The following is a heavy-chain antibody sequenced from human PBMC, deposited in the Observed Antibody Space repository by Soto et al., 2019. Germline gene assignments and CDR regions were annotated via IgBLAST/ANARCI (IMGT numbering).Heavy chain of an antibody. CDR1: GGSISSGDYY. Sequence: SETLSLTCTVSGGSISSGDYYWSWIRQPPGKGLEWIGYIYYSGSTYYNPSLKSRVTISVDTSKNQFSLKLSSVTAADTAVYYCARGIVLLWFGESGWFAPWGQGTLVTVSS. CDR3: ARGIVLLWFGESGWFAP. CDR2: IYYSGST. V-gene: IGHV4-30-4*01. D-gene: IGHD3-10*01. J-gene: IGHJ5*02.